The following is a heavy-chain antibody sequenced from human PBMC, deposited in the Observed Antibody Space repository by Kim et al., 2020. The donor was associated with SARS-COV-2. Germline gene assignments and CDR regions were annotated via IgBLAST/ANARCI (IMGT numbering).Heavy chain of an antibody. J-gene: IGHJ4*02. CDR2: INQDESEK. V-gene: IGHV3-7*01. Sequence: GGSLRLSCAASGFTFSTYWMSWVRQAPGKGLECVANINQDESEKSYVDSVKGRVTISRDNAKNSLYLQMNSLRAEDTAVYFCVRQGAYVFEYWGQGILVTVSS. CDR1: GFTFSTYW. D-gene: IGHD3-16*01. CDR3: VRQGAYVFEY.